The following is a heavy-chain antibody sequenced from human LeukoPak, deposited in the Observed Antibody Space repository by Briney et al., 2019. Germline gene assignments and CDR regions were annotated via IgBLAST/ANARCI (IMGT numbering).Heavy chain of an antibody. Sequence: SETLSLTCTVSGYSIAHGFFWAWIRQPPGGGLGGIGSLYHSGTTYYNTPLKSRISTSVDTSKNQFSLKLRLVTAADTAVYYCARVEVPRDINDWYFDLWGRGTLVTVSS. J-gene: IGHJ2*01. CDR3: ARVEVPRDINDWYFDL. D-gene: IGHD2-15*01. CDR1: GYSIAHGFF. V-gene: IGHV4-38-2*02. CDR2: LYHSGTT.